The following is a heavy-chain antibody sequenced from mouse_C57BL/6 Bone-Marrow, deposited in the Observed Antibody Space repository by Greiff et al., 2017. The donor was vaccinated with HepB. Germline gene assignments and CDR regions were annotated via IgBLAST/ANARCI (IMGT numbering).Heavy chain of an antibody. D-gene: IGHD1-1*01. J-gene: IGHJ1*03. CDR2: IWRGGST. CDR1: GFSLTSYG. CDR3: AKVPFYYGSSYWYFDV. V-gene: IGHV2-5*01. Sequence: QVHVKQSGPGLVQPSQSLSITCTVSGFSLTSYGVHWVRQSPGKGLEWLGVIWRGGSTDYNAAFMSRLSIPKDNSKSQVFFKMNSLQADDTAIYYCAKVPFYYGSSYWYFDVWGTGTTVTVSS.